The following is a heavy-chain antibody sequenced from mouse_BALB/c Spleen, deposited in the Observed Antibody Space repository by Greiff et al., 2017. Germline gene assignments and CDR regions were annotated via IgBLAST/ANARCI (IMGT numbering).Heavy chain of an antibody. V-gene: IGHV5-6-2*01. Sequence: EVQLVESGGGLVKLGGSLKLSCAASGFTFSSYYMSWVRQTPEKRLELVAAINSNGGSTYYPDTVKGRFTISRDNAKNTLYLQMSSLKSEDTALYYCARNSPDYYGSSAWFAYWGQGTLVTVSA. J-gene: IGHJ3*01. CDR1: GFTFSSYY. D-gene: IGHD1-1*01. CDR2: INSNGGST. CDR3: ARNSPDYYGSSAWFAY.